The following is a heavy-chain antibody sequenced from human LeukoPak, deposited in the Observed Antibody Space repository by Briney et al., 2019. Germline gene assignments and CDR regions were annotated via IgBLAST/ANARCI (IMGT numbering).Heavy chain of an antibody. Sequence: GGSLRLSCAASGFTFSSYGMHWVRQAPGKGLEWVSSISSSSYIYYVDSVKGRFTISRDNAKNSLYLQMNSLRAEDTAVYYCARLKQQLVRLLSRDTTYYYYYYMDVWGKGTTVTVSS. CDR1: GFTFSSYG. V-gene: IGHV3-21*01. J-gene: IGHJ6*03. CDR2: ISSSSYI. CDR3: ARLKQQLVRLLSRDTTYYYYYYMDV. D-gene: IGHD6-13*01.